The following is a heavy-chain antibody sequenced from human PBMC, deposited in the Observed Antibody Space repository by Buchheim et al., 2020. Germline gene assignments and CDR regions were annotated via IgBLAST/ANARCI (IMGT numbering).Heavy chain of an antibody. CDR3: AREGDWFDP. D-gene: IGHD3-16*01. Sequence: QVPLQESGPGLVKPSQTLSLTCTVSGGSISSGSYYWSWIRQPAGKGLEWIGRIYTSGSPNYNPSLKSRVTNSVDTSKNQFSLKLSSVTAADTAVYYCAREGDWFDPWGQGTL. V-gene: IGHV4-61*02. J-gene: IGHJ5*02. CDR1: GGSISSGSYY. CDR2: IYTSGSP.